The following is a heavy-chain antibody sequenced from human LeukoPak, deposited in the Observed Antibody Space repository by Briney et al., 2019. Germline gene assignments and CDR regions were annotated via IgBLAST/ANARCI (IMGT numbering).Heavy chain of an antibody. J-gene: IGHJ4*02. Sequence: SETLSLTCAVYGGSFSGYYWSWIRQPPGKGLEWIGEINHSGSTNYNPSLKSRVTISVDTSKNQFSLKLSSVTAADTAVYYCARAKSSSYRHYFGYWGQGTLVTVSS. CDR2: INHSGST. V-gene: IGHV4-34*01. CDR3: ARAKSSSYRHYFGY. D-gene: IGHD2-15*01. CDR1: GGSFSGYY.